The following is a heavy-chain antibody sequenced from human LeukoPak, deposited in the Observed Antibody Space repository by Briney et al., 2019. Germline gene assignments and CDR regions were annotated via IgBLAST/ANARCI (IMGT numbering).Heavy chain of an antibody. D-gene: IGHD6-13*01. Sequence: SVTVSRKVSGYTLTELSMHELRQAPGKEGDGMGGFDPEDWEKLYAQEVQGRLTMTEGTSTDTAYMELSSLRSEDTAVYYCGTEGCHSSSWYFDYWGQGTLVTVSS. CDR1: GYTLTELS. CDR2: FDPEDWEK. V-gene: IGHV1-24*01. CDR3: GTEGCHSSSWYFDY. J-gene: IGHJ4*02.